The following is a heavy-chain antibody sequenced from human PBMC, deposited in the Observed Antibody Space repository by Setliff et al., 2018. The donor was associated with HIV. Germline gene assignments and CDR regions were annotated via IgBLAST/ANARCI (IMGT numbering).Heavy chain of an antibody. CDR2: IYRGGST. CDR3: ARSPPGVRIHWWNWFDY. CDR1: GFTVSSNS. Sequence: PGGSLRLSCAASGFTVSSNSMSWVRQAPGKGLEWVSVIYRGGSTYYADSVRGRFTISRDNSKNTLSLEMNSLRAEDTALYYCARSPPGVRIHWWNWFDYWGQGALVTVSS. J-gene: IGHJ4*02. D-gene: IGHD2-8*02. V-gene: IGHV3-53*01.